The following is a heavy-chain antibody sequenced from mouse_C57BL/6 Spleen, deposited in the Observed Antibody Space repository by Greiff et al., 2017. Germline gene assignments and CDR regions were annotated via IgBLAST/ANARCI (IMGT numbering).Heavy chain of an antibody. CDR3: ARLHLIYYYGSSYSDY. D-gene: IGHD1-1*01. CDR2: IYPGSGST. CDR1: GYTFTSYW. J-gene: IGHJ2*01. V-gene: IGHV1-55*01. Sequence: VKLQQPGAELVKPGASVKMSCKASGYTFTSYWITWVKQRPGQGLEWIGDIYPGSGSTNYNEKFKSKATLTVDTSSSTAYMQLSSLTSEDSAVXYCARLHLIYYYGSSYSDYWGQGTTLTVSS.